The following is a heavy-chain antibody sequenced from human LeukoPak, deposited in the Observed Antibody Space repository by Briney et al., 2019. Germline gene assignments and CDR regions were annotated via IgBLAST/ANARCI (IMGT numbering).Heavy chain of an antibody. Sequence: SEALSLTCTVSGGSISSYYWSWIRQPPGKGLEWIGSIYYSGSTYYNPSLKSRVTISVDTSKNQFSLKLSSVTAADTAVYYCASLGLRDGYNYPQLDYWGQGTLVTVSS. J-gene: IGHJ4*02. D-gene: IGHD5-24*01. CDR1: GGSISSYY. CDR3: ASLGLRDGYNYPQLDY. V-gene: IGHV4-59*05. CDR2: IYYSGST.